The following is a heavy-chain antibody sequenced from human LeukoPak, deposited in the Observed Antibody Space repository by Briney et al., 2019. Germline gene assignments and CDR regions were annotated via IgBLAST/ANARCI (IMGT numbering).Heavy chain of an antibody. CDR1: GYTFTGYY. CDR2: INPNSGGT. D-gene: IGHD3-22*01. J-gene: IGHJ3*02. Sequence: ASVKVSCKASGYTFTGYYMHWVRQAPGQGLEWMGWINPNSGGTNCAQKFQGRVTMTRDTSTSTAYMELSRLRSDDTAVYYCAAYYYDSSGLASDAFDIWGQGTMVTVSS. V-gene: IGHV1-2*02. CDR3: AAYYYDSSGLASDAFDI.